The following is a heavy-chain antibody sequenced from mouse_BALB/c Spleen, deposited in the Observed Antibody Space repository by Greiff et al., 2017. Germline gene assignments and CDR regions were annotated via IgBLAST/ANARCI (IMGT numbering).Heavy chain of an antibody. CDR1: GFTFSSYA. V-gene: IGHV5-6-5*01. CDR3: ARAPTVVRGFDY. Sequence: EVKLVESGGGLVKPGGSLKLSCAASGFTFSSYAMSWVRQTPEKRLEWVASISSGGSTYYPDSVKGRFTISRDNARNILYLQMSSLRSEDTAMYYCARAPTVVRGFDYWGQGTTLTVSS. J-gene: IGHJ2*01. D-gene: IGHD1-1*01. CDR2: ISSGGST.